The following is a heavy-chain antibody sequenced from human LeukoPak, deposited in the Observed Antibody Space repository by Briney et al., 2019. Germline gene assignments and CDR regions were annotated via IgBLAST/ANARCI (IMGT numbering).Heavy chain of an antibody. D-gene: IGHD4-17*01. V-gene: IGHV3-30*18. Sequence: GRSLRLSCAASGFTFSSYGMPWVRQAPGKGLEWVAVISYDGSNKYYADSVKGRFTISRDNSKNTLYLQMNSLRAEDTAVYYCAKIYGDYVMAYYYGMDVWGKGTTVTVSS. CDR2: ISYDGSNK. CDR3: AKIYGDYVMAYYYGMDV. J-gene: IGHJ6*04. CDR1: GFTFSSYG.